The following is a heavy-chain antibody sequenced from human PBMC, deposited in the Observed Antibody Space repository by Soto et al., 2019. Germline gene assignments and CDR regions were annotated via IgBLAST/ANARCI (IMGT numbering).Heavy chain of an antibody. D-gene: IGHD3-3*01. V-gene: IGHV1-2*04. CDR1: GYTFTGYY. CDR2: INPNSGGT. CDR3: ARDRGYYDFWSGYYEGDNWFDP. Sequence: GASVKVSCKASGYTFTGYYMHWVRQAPGQGLEWMGWINPNSGGTNYAQKFQGWVTMTRDTSISTAYMELSRLRSDDTAVYYCARDRGYYDFWSGYYEGDNWFDPWGQGTLVTVSS. J-gene: IGHJ5*02.